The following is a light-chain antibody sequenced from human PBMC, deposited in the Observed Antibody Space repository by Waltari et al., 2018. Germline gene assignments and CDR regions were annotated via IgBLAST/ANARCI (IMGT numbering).Light chain of an antibody. CDR3: QQLRSYPRIT. V-gene: IGKV1-9*01. CDR2: AAS. Sequence: IQLTQSPSSLSASVGDRVTITCRASQAISIYLAWYQQKPGKAPNLLIYAASTLQSGVPLKFIGSGSWTGFTLTISRLPPEDFATYYCQQLRSYPRITFGQGTRLDI. CDR1: QAISIY. J-gene: IGKJ5*01.